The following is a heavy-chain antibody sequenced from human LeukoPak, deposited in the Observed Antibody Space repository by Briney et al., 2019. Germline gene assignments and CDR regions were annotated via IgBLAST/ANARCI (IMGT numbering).Heavy chain of an antibody. CDR1: GFTFSSYA. CDR2: ISFDGSNK. Sequence: GRSLRLSCAASGFTFSSYAMHWVRQAPGKGLEWVAVISFDGSNKYYADSVQGRFTISRDNSKNTLYLQMNSLRAEDTAVYYCARDQGLWFGEFSYWGQGTLVTVSS. V-gene: IGHV3-30-3*01. J-gene: IGHJ4*02. D-gene: IGHD3-10*01. CDR3: ARDQGLWFGEFSY.